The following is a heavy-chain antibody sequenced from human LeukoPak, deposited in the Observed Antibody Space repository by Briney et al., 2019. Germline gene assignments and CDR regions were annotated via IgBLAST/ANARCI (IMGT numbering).Heavy chain of an antibody. CDR3: TTDRYYDSSGYYYGRYFDY. D-gene: IGHD3-22*01. V-gene: IGHV3-15*01. J-gene: IGHJ4*02. Sequence: GGSLRLSCVVSGFTFTNAWMRWVRQAPGKGLEWVGRIKSKTDGGTTDFAAPVKGRCTISRDDSKNTLYLQMNRLKIEDTAVYFCTTDRYYDSSGYYYGRYFDYWGQGTLVTVSS. CDR1: GFTFTNAW. CDR2: IKSKTDGGTT.